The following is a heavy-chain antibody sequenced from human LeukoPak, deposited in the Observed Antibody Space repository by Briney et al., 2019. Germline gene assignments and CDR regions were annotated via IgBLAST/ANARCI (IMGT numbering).Heavy chain of an antibody. CDR1: GFTFSSYS. D-gene: IGHD6-13*01. CDR3: AKEYSSSWYAYYFDH. J-gene: IGHJ4*02. Sequence: GGSLRLSCAASGFTFSSYSMNWVRQAPGKGLEWVSSISSSSSYIYYADSVKGRFTISRDNSKNTVYLQMKSLRAEDTAVYYCAKEYSSSWYAYYFDHWGQGTLVTVSS. CDR2: ISSSSSYI. V-gene: IGHV3-21*04.